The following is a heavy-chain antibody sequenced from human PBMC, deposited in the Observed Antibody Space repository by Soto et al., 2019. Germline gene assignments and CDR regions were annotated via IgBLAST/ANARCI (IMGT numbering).Heavy chain of an antibody. Sequence: QVQLVQSGAEVKKPGSSVKVSCKASGGTFSSYTISWVRQAPGQGLEWMGRIIPILGIANYAQKFQGRVTITADKSTSTAYMELSSLRSEDTAVYYCARDEIGGYCSGGGCQKFDYWGQGTLVTVSS. CDR3: ARDEIGGYCSGGGCQKFDY. J-gene: IGHJ4*02. D-gene: IGHD2-15*01. CDR2: IIPILGIA. CDR1: GGTFSSYT. V-gene: IGHV1-69*08.